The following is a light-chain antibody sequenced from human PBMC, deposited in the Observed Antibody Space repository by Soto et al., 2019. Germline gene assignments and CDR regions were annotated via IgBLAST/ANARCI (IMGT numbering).Light chain of an antibody. Sequence: EIPLTQSPSSLAASVGDRLTLTCRASRNVSIYLNWYQHKPGKGPTLLIHATSNLQIGVPSRFSGSGSGTEFTLTISSLEPEDFGTYYCQQSYKMPALGPGPRLQI. CDR3: QQSYKMPA. CDR1: RNVSIY. CDR2: ATS. V-gene: IGKV1-39*01. J-gene: IGKJ5*01.